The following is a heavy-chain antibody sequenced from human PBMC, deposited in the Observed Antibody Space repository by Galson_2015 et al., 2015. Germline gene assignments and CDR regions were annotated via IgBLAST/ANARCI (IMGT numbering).Heavy chain of an antibody. V-gene: IGHV3-74*01. CDR2: INSDGSST. CDR3: AKDVLLWFGELTV. J-gene: IGHJ4*02. D-gene: IGHD3-10*01. CDR1: GFTFSSYW. Sequence: SLRLSCAASGFTFSSYWMHWVRQAPGKGLVWVSRINSDGSSTSYADSVKGRFTISRDNSKYTLYLQMNSLRAEDTAVYYCAKDVLLWFGELTVWGQGTLVTVSS.